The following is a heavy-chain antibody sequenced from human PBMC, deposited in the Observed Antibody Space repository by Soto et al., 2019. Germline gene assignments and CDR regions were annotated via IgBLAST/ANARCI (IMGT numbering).Heavy chain of an antibody. CDR2: ISGSGGST. CDR1: GFTFSSYA. CDR3: AKDSVYYYGSGSYSPYNPHLNWFDP. Sequence: GGSLRLSCAASGFTFSSYAMSWVRQAPGKGLEWVSAISGSGGSTYYADSVKGRFTISRDNSKNTLYLQMNSLRAEDTAVYYCAKDSVYYYGSGSYSPYNPHLNWFDPWGQGTLVTVSS. V-gene: IGHV3-23*01. J-gene: IGHJ5*02. D-gene: IGHD3-10*01.